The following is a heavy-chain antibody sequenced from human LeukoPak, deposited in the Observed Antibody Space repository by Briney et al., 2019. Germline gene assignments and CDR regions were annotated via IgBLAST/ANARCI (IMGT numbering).Heavy chain of an antibody. D-gene: IGHD6-13*01. CDR2: IYHSGST. J-gene: IGHJ4*02. CDR1: GGSISSGNYY. V-gene: IGHV4-30-2*01. Sequence: PSQTLSLTCTVSGGSISSGNYYWSWIRQPPGKGLEWIGYIYHSGSTYYNPSLKSRVTISVDRSKNQFSLKLYSVTAADTAVYYCARDKNAYSSSRYYDYWGQGTLVTVSS. CDR3: ARDKNAYSSSRYYDY.